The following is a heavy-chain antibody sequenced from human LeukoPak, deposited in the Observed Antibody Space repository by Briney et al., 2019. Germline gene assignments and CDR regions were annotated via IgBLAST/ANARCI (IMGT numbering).Heavy chain of an antibody. Sequence: GGSLRLSCAASGFTFSDYYMSWVRQAPGKGVEWVSYISSSGSMLHYADSVEGRFTISRDNAKNSLYLQMSSLRVEDTAVYYCTRRPYSSSWYYFDYWGQGTLVTVSS. J-gene: IGHJ4*02. V-gene: IGHV3-11*04. CDR1: GFTFSDYY. CDR3: TRRPYSSSWYYFDY. D-gene: IGHD6-13*01. CDR2: ISSSGSML.